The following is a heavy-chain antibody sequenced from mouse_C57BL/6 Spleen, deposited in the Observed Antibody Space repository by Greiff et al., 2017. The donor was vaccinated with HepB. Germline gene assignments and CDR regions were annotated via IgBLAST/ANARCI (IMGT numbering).Heavy chain of an antibody. CDR1: GYAFSSSW. V-gene: IGHV1-82*01. Sequence: VQLQQSGPELVKPGASVKISCKASGYAFSSSWMNWVKQRPGKGLEWIGRIYPGDGDTNYNGKFKGKATLTADKSSSTAYMQLSSLTSEDSAVYFCARGSDWDEDFDYWGQGTTLTVSS. D-gene: IGHD4-1*01. CDR2: IYPGDGDT. CDR3: ARGSDWDEDFDY. J-gene: IGHJ2*01.